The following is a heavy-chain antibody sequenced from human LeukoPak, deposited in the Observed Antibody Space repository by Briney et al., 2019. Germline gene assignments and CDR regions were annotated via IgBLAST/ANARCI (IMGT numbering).Heavy chain of an antibody. V-gene: IGHV3-30*02. CDR2: IRYDGSNK. J-gene: IGHJ4*02. CDR1: GFTSSSYG. D-gene: IGHD3-9*01. Sequence: GGSLRLSCAESGFTSSSYGMHWVRQAPGTGLEWVAFIRYDGSNKYYADSVKGRFTISRDNSKNTLYLQMNSLRAEDTAVYYCAKEGLRYFDWRIHFDYWGQGTLVTVSS. CDR3: AKEGLRYFDWRIHFDY.